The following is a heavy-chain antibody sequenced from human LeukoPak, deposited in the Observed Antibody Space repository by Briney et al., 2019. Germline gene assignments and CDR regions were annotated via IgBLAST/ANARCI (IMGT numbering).Heavy chain of an antibody. J-gene: IGHJ4*02. CDR2: ISGSGGST. D-gene: IGHD4-17*01. V-gene: IGHV3-23*01. CDR1: GFTFSSYA. CDR3: TRDYADYVGYFFFDY. Sequence: GGSLRLSCAASGFTFSSYAMSWVRQAPGKGLEWVSAISGSGGSTYYADSGKGRFTISRENSRNTLYLQMNSLRAADTAVYYCTRDYADYVGYFFFDYWGQGTLVTVSS.